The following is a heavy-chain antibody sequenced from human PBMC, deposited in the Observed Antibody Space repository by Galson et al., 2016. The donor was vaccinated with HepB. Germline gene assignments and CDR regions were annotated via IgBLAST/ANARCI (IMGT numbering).Heavy chain of an antibody. V-gene: IGHV1-18*01. Sequence: SVKVSCKASGYTFTNYGISWVRQAPGQGLEWMGWISSYNGYTNYAQKFQGRVSMTTDTSTTKAYMDLRSLRSDDTAVYYCARVVLPPLTMTIVKSPLDYWGQGTLVTVSS. D-gene: IGHD4/OR15-4a*01. CDR1: GYTFTNYG. CDR2: ISSYNGYT. J-gene: IGHJ4*02. CDR3: ARVVLPPLTMTIVKSPLDY.